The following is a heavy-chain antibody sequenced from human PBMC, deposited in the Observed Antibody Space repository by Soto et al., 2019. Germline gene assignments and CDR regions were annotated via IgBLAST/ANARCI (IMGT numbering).Heavy chain of an antibody. J-gene: IGHJ6*02. D-gene: IGHD1-26*01. CDR1: GFTISTA. CDR2: FSGDGINT. CDR3: AQGPLVGANYKYYDMDV. V-gene: IGHV3-23*01. Sequence: GGSLRLSCAASGFTISTAMTWVRQAPGKGLEWVSSFSGDGINTYYADSVKGRFTFSRDNSKNTVYLQMDNPRVEDTAVYHCAQGPLVGANYKYYDMDVRGQGTTVTVSS.